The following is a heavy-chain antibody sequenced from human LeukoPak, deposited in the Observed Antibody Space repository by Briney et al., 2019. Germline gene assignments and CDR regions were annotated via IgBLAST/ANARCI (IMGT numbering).Heavy chain of an antibody. CDR3: ARDTRITMVRGVIVTQGWFDP. CDR1: GGSISSSSYY. J-gene: IGHJ5*02. CDR2: IYYSGSA. V-gene: IGHV4-39*02. D-gene: IGHD3-10*01. Sequence: SETLSLTCTVSGGSISSSSYYWGWIRQPPGKGLEWIGSIYYSGSAYYSPSLKSRVTISVDTSQNPCSLKLSSVTAADTAVDYCARDTRITMVRGVIVTQGWFDPWGQGTLVTVSS.